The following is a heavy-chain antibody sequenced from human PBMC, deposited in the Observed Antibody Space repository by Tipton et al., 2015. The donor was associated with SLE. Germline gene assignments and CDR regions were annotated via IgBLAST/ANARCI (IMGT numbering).Heavy chain of an antibody. Sequence: TLSLTCTVSGGSISSGDFFWSWIRQPPGQGLEWIGYIYYSGSTYYNPSFKSRVTISVDTSKNQFSLKLSSVTAADTAVYYCARDGFMTTVTTRDAFEIWGQGTMVTVSS. V-gene: IGHV4-30-4*01. CDR1: GGSISSGDFF. D-gene: IGHD4-17*01. CDR2: IYYSGST. J-gene: IGHJ3*02. CDR3: ARDGFMTTVTTRDAFEI.